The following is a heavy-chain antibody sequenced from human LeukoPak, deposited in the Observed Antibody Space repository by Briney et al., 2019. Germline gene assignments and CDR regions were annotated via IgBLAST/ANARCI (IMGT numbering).Heavy chain of an antibody. CDR2: IYSGGST. D-gene: IGHD6-13*01. CDR1: GFTVSSNY. J-gene: IGHJ4*02. Sequence: GGSLRLSCAASGFTVSSNYMSWVRQAPGKGLEWVSVIYSGGSTYYADSVKGRFTISRDNSKNTLYLQMNSLRAEDTAVYYCAREEMKEELAAASTGYWGQGTLVTVSS. V-gene: IGHV3-66*02. CDR3: AREEMKEELAAASTGY.